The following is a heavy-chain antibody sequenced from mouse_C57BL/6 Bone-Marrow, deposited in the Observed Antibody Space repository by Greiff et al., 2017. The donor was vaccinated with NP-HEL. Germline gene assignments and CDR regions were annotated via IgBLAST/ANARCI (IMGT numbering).Heavy chain of an antibody. J-gene: IGHJ3*01. D-gene: IGHD2-4*01. V-gene: IGHV1-55*01. CDR2: IYPGSGST. Sequence: QVQLQQPGAELVKPGASVKMSCKASGYTFTSYWITWVKQRPGQGLEWIGDIYPGSGSTNYNEKFKSKATLTVDTSSSTAYMQLSSLTSEDSAVYYGARPLYYDYSWFAYWGQGTLVTVSA. CDR3: ARPLYYDYSWFAY. CDR1: GYTFTSYW.